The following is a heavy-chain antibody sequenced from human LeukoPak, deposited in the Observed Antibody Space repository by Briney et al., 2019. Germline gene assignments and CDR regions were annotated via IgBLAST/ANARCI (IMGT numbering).Heavy chain of an antibody. CDR1: GFTFSSYE. Sequence: GGSLRLSCAASGFTFSSYEMNWVRQAPGKGLEWVSDISSSGSTIYYADSVKGRFTISRDNAKNSLYLQMNSLRAEDTAVYYCARVSQQLTYFDYWGQGTLVTVSS. V-gene: IGHV3-48*03. CDR3: ARVSQQLTYFDY. D-gene: IGHD6-13*01. CDR2: ISSSGSTI. J-gene: IGHJ4*02.